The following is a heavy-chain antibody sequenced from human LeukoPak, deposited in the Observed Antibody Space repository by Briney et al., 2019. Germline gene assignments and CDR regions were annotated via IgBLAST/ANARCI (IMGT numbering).Heavy chain of an antibody. CDR2: ISAYNGNT. Sequence: ASVNVSCKTSGYTFTSYGISWVRQAPGQGLQWMGWISAYNGNTNYAQKLQGRVTMTTDTSTSTAYMELRSLRSDDTAVYYRARVRVGGWYFDYWGQGTLVTVSS. V-gene: IGHV1-18*01. D-gene: IGHD6-19*01. J-gene: IGHJ4*02. CDR3: ARVRVGGWYFDY. CDR1: GYTFTSYG.